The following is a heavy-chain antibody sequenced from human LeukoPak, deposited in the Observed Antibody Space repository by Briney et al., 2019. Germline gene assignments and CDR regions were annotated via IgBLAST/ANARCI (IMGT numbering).Heavy chain of an antibody. J-gene: IGHJ4*02. V-gene: IGHV3-23*01. CDR3: AKDRAPYSYGPPAAQY. CDR2: ISGSGGST. Sequence: PGGSLKLSCAASGFTFSSYAMSWVRQAPGKGLEWVSAISGSGGSTYYADSVKGRFTISRDNSKNTLYLQMNSLRAEDTAVYYCAKDRAPYSYGPPAAQYWGQGTLVTVSS. D-gene: IGHD5-18*01. CDR1: GFTFSSYA.